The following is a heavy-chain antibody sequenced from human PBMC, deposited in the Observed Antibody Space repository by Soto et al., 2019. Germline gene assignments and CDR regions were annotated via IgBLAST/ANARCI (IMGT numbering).Heavy chain of an antibody. Sequence: SETLSLTCTVSGGSMSSYYWSWIRQPPGKGLEWIGYISYSGSINYNPSLKSRVTISVDTSKNQFSLKLSSVTAADTAVYYCARTPYYYDGSGYYYLYYFDYWGQEPWSPS. J-gene: IGHJ4*01. V-gene: IGHV4-59*08. CDR1: GGSMSSYY. CDR3: ARTPYYYDGSGYYYLYYFDY. CDR2: ISYSGSI. D-gene: IGHD3-22*01.